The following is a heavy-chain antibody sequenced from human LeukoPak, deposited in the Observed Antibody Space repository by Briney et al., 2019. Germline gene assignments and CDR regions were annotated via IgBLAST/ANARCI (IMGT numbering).Heavy chain of an antibody. Sequence: PSETLSLTCTVSGGSISSYYWSWIRQPPGKGLEWIGYIYYSGSTNYNPSLKSRVTISVDTSKNQFSLKLSSVTAADTAVYYCVREGRLLWFGESTADAFDIWGQGTMVTVSS. CDR1: GGSISSYY. CDR2: IYYSGST. D-gene: IGHD3-10*01. J-gene: IGHJ3*02. CDR3: VREGRLLWFGESTADAFDI. V-gene: IGHV4-59*01.